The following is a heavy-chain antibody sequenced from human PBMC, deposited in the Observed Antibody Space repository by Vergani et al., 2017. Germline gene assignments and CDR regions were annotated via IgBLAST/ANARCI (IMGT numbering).Heavy chain of an antibody. D-gene: IGHD2-2*01. CDR3: AKDCSSTSCSGDY. CDR1: EFTFSNYA. V-gene: IGHV3-23*01. Sequence: EVQLLESGGGLVQPGGSLRLTCAASEFTFSNYAMSWVRQAPGKGLEWVSAISGSGGSTYYADSVKGRFTISRDNSKNTLYLQMNSLRAEDTAVYYCAKDCSSTSCSGDYWGQGTLVTVSS. CDR2: ISGSGGST. J-gene: IGHJ4*02.